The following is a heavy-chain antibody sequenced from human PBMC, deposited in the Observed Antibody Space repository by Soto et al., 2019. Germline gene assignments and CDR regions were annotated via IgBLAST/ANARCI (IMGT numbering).Heavy chain of an antibody. CDR1: GGTFSSYA. V-gene: IGHV1-69*06. CDR2: IILIFGTA. CDR3: ARGFTIFGVVNYYYGMDV. Sequence: QVQLVQSGAEVKKPGSSVKVSCKASGGTFSSYAISWVRQAPGQGLEWMGGIILIFGTANYAQKFQGRVTITADKSTSTAYMELSSLRSEDTAVYYCARGFTIFGVVNYYYGMDVWGQGATVTVSS. D-gene: IGHD3-3*01. J-gene: IGHJ6*02.